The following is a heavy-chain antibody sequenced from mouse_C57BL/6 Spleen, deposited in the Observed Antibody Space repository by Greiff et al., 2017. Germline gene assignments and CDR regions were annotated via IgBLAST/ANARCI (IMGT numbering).Heavy chain of an antibody. CDR3: TRGGYYYGSSYEDAMDY. CDR2: IYPGNSDT. CDR1: GYTFTSYW. V-gene: IGHV1-5*01. Sequence: VQLKESGTVLARPGASVKMSCKTFGYTFTSYWMHWVKQRPGQGLEWIGAIYPGNSDTSYNQQFKGKAKLTAVTSASTAYMELSSLTNEDYAVYYCTRGGYYYGSSYEDAMDYWGQGTSVTVSS. J-gene: IGHJ4*01. D-gene: IGHD1-1*01.